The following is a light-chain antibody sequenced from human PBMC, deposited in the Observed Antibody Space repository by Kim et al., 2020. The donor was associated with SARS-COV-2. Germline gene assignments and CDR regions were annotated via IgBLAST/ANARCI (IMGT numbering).Light chain of an antibody. V-gene: IGKV2D-29*02. Sequence: QPNSISCNFSQTSLHGKTPLYWSLQKPGQSPPLLIYGVSNRFFGVPDRVSRKGSGTVFTLKSNRVKARDIGVFYCMQSKQPTYTFGQGTKLEI. CDR1: QTSLHGKTP. J-gene: IGKJ2*01. CDR3: MQSKQPTYT. CDR2: GVS.